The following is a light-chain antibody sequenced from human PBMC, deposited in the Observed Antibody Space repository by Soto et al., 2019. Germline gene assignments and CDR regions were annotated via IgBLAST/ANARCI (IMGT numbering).Light chain of an antibody. V-gene: IGKV1-9*01. CDR1: QDISNY. J-gene: IGKJ5*01. CDR3: QQLNSYLPIT. Sequence: DIQMTQSPSSLSASVGYIFPITCQASQDISNYLNWYQQKPGKAPKLLIYAASTLQSGVPSRFRGSGSGTDFTLTISSLKTEDFANYYCQQLNSYLPITFGQGTRLEIK. CDR2: AAS.